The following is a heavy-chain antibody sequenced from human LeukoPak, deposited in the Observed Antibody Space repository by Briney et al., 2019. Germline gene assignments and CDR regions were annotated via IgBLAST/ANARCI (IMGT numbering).Heavy chain of an antibody. CDR3: ARPLRINCGMDV. V-gene: IGHV3-53*01. CDR2: IYYDGST. D-gene: IGHD3-3*01. J-gene: IGHJ6*04. Sequence: GGSLRLSCAASGFTVSSNYMSWVRQTPGKGLEWVSIIYYDGSTYYADSVKGRFTISRDNSKNTMYLQMNSLRAEDTAVYYCARPLRINCGMDVWGEGTTVTVSS. CDR1: GFTVSSNY.